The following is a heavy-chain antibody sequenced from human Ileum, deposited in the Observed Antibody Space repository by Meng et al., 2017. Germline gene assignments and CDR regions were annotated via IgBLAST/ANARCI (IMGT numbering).Heavy chain of an antibody. CDR3: ARDVVPTVTYYYNWFDP. Sequence: QGQLKGSGPGRVKPSETLSLTCTVSGGSLSSYYWSGIRQPAGKGLEWIGRIYTSGSTNYNPSLKSRVTMSVDTSKNQFSLKLSSVTAADTAVYYCARDVVPTVTYYYNWFDPWGQGTLVTVSS. J-gene: IGHJ5*02. CDR2: IYTSGST. CDR1: GGSLSSYY. V-gene: IGHV4-4*07. D-gene: IGHD4-17*01.